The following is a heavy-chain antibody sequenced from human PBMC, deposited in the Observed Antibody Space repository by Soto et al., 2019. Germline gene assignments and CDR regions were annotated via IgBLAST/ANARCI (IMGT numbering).Heavy chain of an antibody. CDR1: GYTFTDYF. V-gene: IGHV1-2*06. D-gene: IGHD2-8*01. CDR3: VPNQHSLLSSGVFRVLPH. J-gene: IGHJ1*01. Sequence: AAAKVSCRTSGYTFTDYFMHWMRQAPGQGLEWMGRINSKSGGTNYAQKFEGRVTMSRDTFISTAYMELSGLTSDDTAVYYRVPNQHSLLSSGVFRVLPHWG. CDR2: INSKSGGT.